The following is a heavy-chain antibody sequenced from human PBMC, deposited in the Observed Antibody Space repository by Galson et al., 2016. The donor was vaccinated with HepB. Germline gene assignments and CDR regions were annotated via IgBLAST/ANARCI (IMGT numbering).Heavy chain of an antibody. CDR1: GFTFSNAW. CDR2: IKSKTDSGTA. J-gene: IGHJ6*02. V-gene: IGHV3-15*01. CDR3: RYGMDV. Sequence: SLRLSCAASGFTFSNAWMSWVRQAPGKGLEWVGRIKSKTDSGTADYAAPVKGRFSISRDDSKNTLYLQMNSLKTEDTAVYYCRYGMDVWGQGTTVTVSS.